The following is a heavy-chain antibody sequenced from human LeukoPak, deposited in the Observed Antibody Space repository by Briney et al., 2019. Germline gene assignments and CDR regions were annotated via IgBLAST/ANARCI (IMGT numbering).Heavy chain of an antibody. V-gene: IGHV1-18*01. J-gene: IGHJ4*02. CDR3: ARDGAPYCSSTSCPGDY. Sequence: ASVKVSCKASGYTFTSYGISWVRQAPGQGLEWMGWISAYNGNTNYAQKLQGRVTMTTDTSTSTAYMELRSLRSDDTAVYYCARDGAPYCSSTSCPGDYWGQGTLVTVSS. CDR2: ISAYNGNT. CDR1: GYTFTSYG. D-gene: IGHD2-2*01.